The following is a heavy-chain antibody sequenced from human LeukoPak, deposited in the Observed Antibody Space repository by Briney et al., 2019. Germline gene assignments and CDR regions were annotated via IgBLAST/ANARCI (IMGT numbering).Heavy chain of an antibody. J-gene: IGHJ3*02. CDR1: GGSISSYY. CDR2: IYISGIT. CDR3: AKYSDFWSGYYDI. V-gene: IGHV4-4*07. D-gene: IGHD3-3*01. Sequence: SETLSLTCTVSGGSISSYYWSWIRQPAGKGLEWIGRIYISGITNYNPSLKSRVTMSIDTSKNQFSLKLGSVTAADTAVYYCAKYSDFWSGYYDIWGQGTMVTVSS.